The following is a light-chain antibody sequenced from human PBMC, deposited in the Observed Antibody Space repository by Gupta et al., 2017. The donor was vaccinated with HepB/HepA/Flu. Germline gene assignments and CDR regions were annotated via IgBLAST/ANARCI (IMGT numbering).Light chain of an antibody. CDR2: DTS. CDR3: LRSKSGDRV. CDR1: TGAVTSGHY. V-gene: IGLV7-46*01. J-gene: IGLJ3*02. Sequence: AVVPQEPSLPLSPGGTVTLPCGSSTGAVTSGHYPYWFQQKPGQAPRTLIYDTSNKHSWTPDRFSGSRRGGKAALTLAGAQAEDEAEYYCLRSKSGDRVFGGGTKLTVL.